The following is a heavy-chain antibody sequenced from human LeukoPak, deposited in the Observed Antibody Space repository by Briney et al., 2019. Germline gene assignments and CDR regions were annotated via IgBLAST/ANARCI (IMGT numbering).Heavy chain of an antibody. CDR2: ISSSSSYI. CDR3: AGRGEIHWSGYYTWYYYYYYMDV. J-gene: IGHJ6*03. CDR1: GFTFSSYS. V-gene: IGHV3-21*01. D-gene: IGHD3-3*01. Sequence: GGSLRLSCAASGFTFSSYSMNWVRQAPGKGLEWVSSISSSSSYIYYADPVKGRFTISRDNAKNSLYLQMNSLRAEDTAVYYCAGRGEIHWSGYYTWYYYYYYMDVWGKGTTVTVSS.